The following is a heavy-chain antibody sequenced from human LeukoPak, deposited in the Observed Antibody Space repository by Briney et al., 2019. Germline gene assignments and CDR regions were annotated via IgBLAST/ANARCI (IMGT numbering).Heavy chain of an antibody. Sequence: HSETLSLTCSVSGGSISTYYWNWIRQPAGKGLEWIGRIYTGGSTTYNPSPKSRVTMSVDTSKNQFSLKLSSVTAADTAVYYCAKSLGSCSSTSCYFLDNWFDPWGQGTLVTVSS. J-gene: IGHJ5*02. CDR3: AKSLGSCSSTSCYFLDNWFDP. D-gene: IGHD2-2*01. CDR2: IYTGGST. CDR1: GGSISTYY. V-gene: IGHV4-4*07.